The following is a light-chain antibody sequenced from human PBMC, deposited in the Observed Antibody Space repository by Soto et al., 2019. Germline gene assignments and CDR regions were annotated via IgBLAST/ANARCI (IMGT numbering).Light chain of an antibody. Sequence: DIQMTQSPSTLSASVGDRVTITCRANQSISSWLAWYQRRPGKAPRLLISTASSLESGVPSRFSGGGFGTEFTLTISSLQPDDFATYYCQQYYSSVTLGQGTTV. CDR3: QQYYSSVT. CDR1: QSISSW. J-gene: IGKJ1*01. V-gene: IGKV1-5*03. CDR2: TAS.